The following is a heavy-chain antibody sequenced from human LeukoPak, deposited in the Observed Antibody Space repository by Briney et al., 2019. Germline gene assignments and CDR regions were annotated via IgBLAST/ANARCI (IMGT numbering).Heavy chain of an antibody. CDR2: IYYSGST. V-gene: IGHV4-30-4*01. D-gene: IGHD3-10*01. J-gene: IGHJ4*02. CDR3: AREDYRKVRGVIITGDY. Sequence: SETLSLTCTVSGGSISSGDYYWSWIRQPPGKGLEWIGYIYYSGSTYYNPSLKSRVTISVDTSKNQFSLKLSSVTAADTAVYYCAREDYRKVRGVIITGDYWGQGTLVTVSS. CDR1: GGSISSGDYY.